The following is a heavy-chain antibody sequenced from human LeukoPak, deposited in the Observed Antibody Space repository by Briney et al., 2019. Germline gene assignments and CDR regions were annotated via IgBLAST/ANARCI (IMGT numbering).Heavy chain of an antibody. J-gene: IGHJ4*02. CDR2: INHNGNVN. CDR3: ARSGGLQKFDY. D-gene: IGHD4-11*01. Sequence: GGSLRLSCEASGFTFSSYWMNWARQAPGKGLEWVASINHNGNVNYYVDSVKGRFTISRDTSKNTLYLQMNSLRAEDTAVYYCARSGGLQKFDYWGRGTLVTVSS. V-gene: IGHV3-7*01. CDR1: GFTFSSYW.